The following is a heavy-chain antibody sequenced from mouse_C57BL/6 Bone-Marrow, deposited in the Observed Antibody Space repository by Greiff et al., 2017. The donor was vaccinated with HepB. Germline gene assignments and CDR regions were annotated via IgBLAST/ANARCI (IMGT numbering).Heavy chain of an antibody. V-gene: IGHV1-80*01. D-gene: IGHD1-1*02. CDR1: GYAFSSYW. J-gene: IGHJ3*01. CDR2: IYPGDGDT. Sequence: QVQLQQPGAELVKPGASVKISCKASGYAFSSYWMNWVKQRPGKGLEWIGQIYPGDGDTNYNGKFKGKATLTADKSSSTAYMQLSSLTSEDSAVYFCARPIWGGLTGMAYWGQGTLVTVSA. CDR3: ARPIWGGLTGMAY.